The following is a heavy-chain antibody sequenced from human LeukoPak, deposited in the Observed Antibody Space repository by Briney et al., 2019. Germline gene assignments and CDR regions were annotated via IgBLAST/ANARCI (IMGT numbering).Heavy chain of an antibody. CDR1: RFTFSNYG. CDR2: IRSDGSKN. CDR3: TKASGRNLYGMDV. V-gene: IGHV3-30*02. J-gene: IGHJ6*02. Sequence: PGGSLSLSCIASRFTFSNYGMHWVRQAPGKGLEWVAFIRSDGSKNYYGDSVRGRFTISRDTSKNTLYLQMNTLRPEDTAVYYCTKASGRNLYGMDVWGQGTTVIVSS. D-gene: IGHD3-10*01.